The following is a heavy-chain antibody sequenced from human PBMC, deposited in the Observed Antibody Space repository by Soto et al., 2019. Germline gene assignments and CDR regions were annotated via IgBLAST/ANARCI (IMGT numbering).Heavy chain of an antibody. CDR1: GFTFSSYD. CDR3: ARSGSGWLHYYYGMDV. Sequence: GGSLRLSCAASGFTFSSYDMHWVRQATGKGLEWVSAIGTAGDTYYPGSVKGRFTISRENAKNSLYLQMNSLRAGDTAVYYCARSGSGWLHYYYGMDVWGQGTTVTVSS. J-gene: IGHJ6*02. CDR2: IGTAGDT. V-gene: IGHV3-13*01. D-gene: IGHD6-19*01.